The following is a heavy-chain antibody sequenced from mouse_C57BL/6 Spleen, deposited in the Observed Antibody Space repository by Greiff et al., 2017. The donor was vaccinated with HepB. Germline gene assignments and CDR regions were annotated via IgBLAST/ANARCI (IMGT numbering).Heavy chain of an antibody. Sequence: VQLQQSGAELVKPGASVKISCKASGYAFSSYWMNWVKQRPGKGLEWIGQIYPGDGDTNYNGKFKGKATLTADKSSSTAYMQLSSLTSEDSAVYFCAREDYYGSSRYYFDYWGQGTTLTVSS. V-gene: IGHV1-80*01. J-gene: IGHJ2*01. CDR3: AREDYYGSSRYYFDY. CDR1: GYAFSSYW. CDR2: IYPGDGDT. D-gene: IGHD1-1*01.